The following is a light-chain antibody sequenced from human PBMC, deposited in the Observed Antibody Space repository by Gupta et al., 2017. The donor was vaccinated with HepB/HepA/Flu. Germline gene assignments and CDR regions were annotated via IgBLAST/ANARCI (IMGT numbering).Light chain of an antibody. CDR1: QNVLNNY. J-gene: IGKJ1*01. Sequence: EVVLTQSPGTLSLSPGERATLSCRASQNVLNNYLAWYQQKPGQAPKLLLYVASSRATGIPDWFSGSGSGTDFTLTISRLNPEDSAVYYCQQYGNSPRTFGQGTKVEIK. CDR3: QQYGNSPRT. CDR2: VAS. V-gene: IGKV3-20*01.